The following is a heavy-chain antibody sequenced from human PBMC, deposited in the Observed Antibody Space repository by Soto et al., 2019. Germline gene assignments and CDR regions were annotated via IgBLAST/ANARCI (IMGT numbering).Heavy chain of an antibody. CDR3: ARVRSTTGQYYYDSSGPNRRGPGTHDAFDI. CDR2: IWYDGSNK. CDR1: GFTFSSYG. V-gene: IGHV3-33*01. D-gene: IGHD3-22*01. J-gene: IGHJ3*02. Sequence: GGSLRLSCAASGFTFSSYGMHWVRQAPGKGLERVAVIWYDGSNKYYADSVKGRFTISRDNSKNTLYLQMNSLRAEDTAVYYCARVRSTTGQYYYDSSGPNRRGPGTHDAFDIWGQGTMVTVSS.